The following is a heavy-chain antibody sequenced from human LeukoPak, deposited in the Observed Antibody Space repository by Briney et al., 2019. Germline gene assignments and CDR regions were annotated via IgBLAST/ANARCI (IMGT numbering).Heavy chain of an antibody. J-gene: IGHJ4*02. Sequence: ASVKVSCKASGYTFTGYYMHWVRQAPGQGLEWMGWINPNSGGTNYAQKFQGRVTMTRDTSISTAYMELSRLRSDDTAVYYCARWPRGYNSSLSFDYWGQGTLVTVSS. CDR3: ARWPRGYNSSLSFDY. CDR2: INPNSGGT. CDR1: GYTFTGYY. V-gene: IGHV1-2*02. D-gene: IGHD6-6*01.